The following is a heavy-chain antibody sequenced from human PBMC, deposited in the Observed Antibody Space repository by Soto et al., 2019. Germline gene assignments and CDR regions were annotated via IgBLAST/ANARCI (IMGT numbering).Heavy chain of an antibody. V-gene: IGHV3-30*18. CDR2: ISYDGSNK. CDR1: GFTFSSYG. CDR3: AKAFYYFLSGPPLEY. D-gene: IGHD3-3*01. Sequence: GGSLRLACAVSGFTFSSYGMHWVRQAPGKGLEWVAAISYDGSNKYYEDSVKGRFTISRDNSKNTLYLQMNSLRAEDTAVYYCAKAFYYFLSGPPLEYWGQGTLVTVSS. J-gene: IGHJ4*02.